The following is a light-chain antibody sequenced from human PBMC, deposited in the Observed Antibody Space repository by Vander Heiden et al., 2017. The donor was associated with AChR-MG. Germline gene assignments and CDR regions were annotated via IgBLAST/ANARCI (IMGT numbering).Light chain of an antibody. CDR1: QSVSSSF. J-gene: IGKJ1*01. CDR3: QQEGSSPWT. Sequence: EIVLTQSPGTLSLSPGERASLSCRASQSVSSSFLAWYQQKPGQAPRLLIYGASSRATGIPDRFSGSGSGTDFTLTISRREPEDFALYYCQQEGSSPWTFGQGTKVEIK. CDR2: GAS. V-gene: IGKV3-20*01.